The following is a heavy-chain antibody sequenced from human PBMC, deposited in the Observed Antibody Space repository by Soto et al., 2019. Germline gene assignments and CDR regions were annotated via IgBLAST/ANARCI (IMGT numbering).Heavy chain of an antibody. D-gene: IGHD2-15*01. J-gene: IGHJ6*03. V-gene: IGHV1-18*01. CDR3: ARDGEAIVVVVAAQTDFYDYSYMYV. CDR2: ISADNGNT. CDR1: GYTFTSYG. Sequence: QVQLVQSGAEVKKPGASVKVSCKASGYTFTSYGISWVRQAPGQGLEWMGWISADNGNTNYAQKLRGRVTMTTDTSTSTAYMELSSLRSDDTAVYYCARDGEAIVVVVAAQTDFYDYSYMYVWGKGTTVTVSS.